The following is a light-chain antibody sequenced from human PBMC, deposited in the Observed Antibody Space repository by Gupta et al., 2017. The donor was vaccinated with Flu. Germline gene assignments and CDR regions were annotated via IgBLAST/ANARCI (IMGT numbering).Light chain of an antibody. CDR2: ENN. J-gene: IGLJ3*02. V-gene: IGLV1-51*02. CDR1: NSNIGRNY. CDR3: GTWDTTLSAGV. Sequence: QTVLTQPPSVSAAPGQKSTTSSSGSNSNIGRNYVSWYQQVPGTAPKLLIYENNKRPPGMDDRFSGSKSGTTASLGITGLQTGDEADYYCGTWDTTLSAGVFGGGTKLPVL.